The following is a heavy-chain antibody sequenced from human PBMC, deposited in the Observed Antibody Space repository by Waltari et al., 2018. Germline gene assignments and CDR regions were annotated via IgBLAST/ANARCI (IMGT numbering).Heavy chain of an antibody. V-gene: IGHV1-2*06. CDR3: ARGITIFGVVIFRWFDP. CDR2: INPNSGGT. Sequence: QVQLVQSGAEVKKPGASVKVSCKASGYTFTGYYMHWVRQAPGQGLEWRGRINPNSGGTNYAQKFPGRVTMTRDTSISTAYMELSRLRSDDTAVYYCARGITIFGVVIFRWFDPWGQGTLVTVSS. CDR1: GYTFTGYY. J-gene: IGHJ5*02. D-gene: IGHD3-3*01.